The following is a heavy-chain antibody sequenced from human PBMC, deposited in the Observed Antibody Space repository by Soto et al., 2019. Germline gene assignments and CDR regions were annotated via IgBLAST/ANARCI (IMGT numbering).Heavy chain of an antibody. Sequence: PSETLSLTCSVSGGSISSSTHYWGWFRQSPGKGLEWLGHVYYTGDAYYNPSLRSRVTISIDTSKDQFFLNLRSLTAADTAVYFCARRLIDTHEFNNWFDPWGQGILVTVSS. V-gene: IGHV4-39*01. CDR1: GGSISSSTHY. CDR3: ARRLIDTHEFNNWFDP. J-gene: IGHJ5*02. CDR2: VYYTGDA.